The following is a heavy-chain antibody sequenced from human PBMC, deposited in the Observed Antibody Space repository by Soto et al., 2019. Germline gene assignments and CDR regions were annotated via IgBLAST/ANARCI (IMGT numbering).Heavy chain of an antibody. CDR1: GGSVSGYY. Sequence: PSETLSLGCAVYGGSVSGYYWSWIRQPPGKGLEWIGEINHSGSTNYNPSLKSRVTISVDTSKNQFSLKLSSVTAADTAVYYCARGLNDSSGYYYSGWSFWGQGTLVTVSS. CDR3: ARGLNDSSGYYYSGWSF. V-gene: IGHV4-34*01. J-gene: IGHJ4*02. CDR2: INHSGST. D-gene: IGHD3-22*01.